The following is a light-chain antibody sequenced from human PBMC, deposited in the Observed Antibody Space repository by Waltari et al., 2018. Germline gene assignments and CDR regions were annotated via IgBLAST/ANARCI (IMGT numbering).Light chain of an antibody. CDR1: QSISNY. CDR2: KAS. V-gene: IGKV1-5*03. CDR3: QQYNTYSS. Sequence: DIQMTQSPSTLSASVGDRVTITCRASQSISNYLAWHQQKPGKAPNLLIYKASILKSGVSSRFSGSGSGTQFTLTISSLQPGDFATYFCQQYNTYSSFGQGTKLEIK. J-gene: IGKJ2*01.